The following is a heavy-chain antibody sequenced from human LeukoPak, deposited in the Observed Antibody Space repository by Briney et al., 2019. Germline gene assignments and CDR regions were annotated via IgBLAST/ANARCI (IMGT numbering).Heavy chain of an antibody. D-gene: IGHD4-17*01. Sequence: ASVKVSCKASGYTFTGYYMHWVRQAPGQGLEWMGWNNPNSGGTNYAQKFQGRVTMTRDTSISTAYMELSRLRSDDTAVYYCARDYYGDYIADYWGQGTLVTVSS. CDR2: NNPNSGGT. V-gene: IGHV1-2*02. CDR1: GYTFTGYY. J-gene: IGHJ4*02. CDR3: ARDYYGDYIADY.